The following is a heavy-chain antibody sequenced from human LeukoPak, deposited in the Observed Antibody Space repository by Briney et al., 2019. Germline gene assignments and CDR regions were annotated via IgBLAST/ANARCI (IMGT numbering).Heavy chain of an antibody. V-gene: IGHV4-59*01. CDR2: IYYSGST. J-gene: IGHJ4*02. CDR1: GGSISSYY. D-gene: IGHD5-24*01. CDR3: ARDNGYPTGFDY. Sequence: SETLSLTCTVSGGSISSYYWSWIRQPPGKGLEWIGSIYYSGSTNYIPSLKSRVTISVDTSKNQFSLKLSSVTAADTAVYYCARDNGYPTGFDYWGQGTLVTVSS.